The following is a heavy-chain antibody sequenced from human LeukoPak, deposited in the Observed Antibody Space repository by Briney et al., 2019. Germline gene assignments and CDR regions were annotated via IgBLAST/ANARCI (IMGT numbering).Heavy chain of an antibody. CDR2: ISYDGTNK. Sequence: GRSLRLSCAASGFTFSSYGIHWLGQAPGKGLEGVAVISYDGTNKYYSDSVKGRFTISRDNSKTTLYLQMNSLRAEDTAVYYCAKDSGGYTYIFDYWGQGTLVTVSS. CDR3: AKDSGGYTYIFDY. V-gene: IGHV3-30*18. CDR1: GFTFSSYG. J-gene: IGHJ4*02. D-gene: IGHD5-18*01.